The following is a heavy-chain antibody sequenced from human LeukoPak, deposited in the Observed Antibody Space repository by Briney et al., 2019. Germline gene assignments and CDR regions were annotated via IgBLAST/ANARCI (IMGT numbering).Heavy chain of an antibody. V-gene: IGHV4-38-2*02. Sequence: SETLSLTCTVSGYSISSGYYWGWIRQPPGKGLEWIGSIYHSGSTYYNPSLKSRVTISVDTSKNQFSLKLSSVTAADTAVYYCARGSYWLRAFDIWGQGTMVTVSS. CDR2: IYHSGST. D-gene: IGHD2-15*01. CDR3: ARGSYWLRAFDI. CDR1: GYSISSGYY. J-gene: IGHJ3*02.